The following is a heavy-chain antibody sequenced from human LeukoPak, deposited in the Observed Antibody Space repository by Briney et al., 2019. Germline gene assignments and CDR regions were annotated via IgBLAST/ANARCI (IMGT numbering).Heavy chain of an antibody. J-gene: IGHJ4*02. D-gene: IGHD6-19*01. Sequence: SVKVSCKASGGTFSSYAISWVRQAPGQGLEWMGRIIPIFGTANYAQKFQGRVTITPDESTSAASMELSSLRYEDTAVYYCASGPEPVYSSGWYRFDYWGQGTLVTVSS. V-gene: IGHV1-69*13. CDR3: ASGPEPVYSSGWYRFDY. CDR2: IIPIFGTA. CDR1: GGTFSSYA.